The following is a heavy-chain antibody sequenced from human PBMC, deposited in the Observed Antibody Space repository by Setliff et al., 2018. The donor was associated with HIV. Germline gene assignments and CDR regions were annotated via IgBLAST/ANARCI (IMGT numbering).Heavy chain of an antibody. V-gene: IGHV3-7*01. CDR1: GFTFTGTW. D-gene: IGHD6-19*01. Sequence: HPGGSLRLSCAASGFTFTGTWMAWVRQAPGKGPEWVANIKQDGTEKHYMDSVKGRFTISRDNADRSIYLQMNSLRVEDTAVYYCARVREGYESSGFYVYYYYYMDLWGKGTTVTVSS. CDR3: ARVREGYESSGFYVYYYYYMDL. CDR2: IKQDGTEK. J-gene: IGHJ6*03.